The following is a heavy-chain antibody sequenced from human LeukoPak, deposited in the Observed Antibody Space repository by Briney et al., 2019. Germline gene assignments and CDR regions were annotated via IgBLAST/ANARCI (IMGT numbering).Heavy chain of an antibody. V-gene: IGHV3-23*01. D-gene: IGHD6-19*01. Sequence: GGSLRLSCAASGFTFSSYAMSWVRQAPGKGLEWVSAISGSGGSTYYADSVKGRFTISRDNSKNTLYLQMNSLRAEDTAVYYCAKDRPSEQWLVLPKRTVAFDIWGQGTMVTVSS. CDR1: GFTFSSYA. J-gene: IGHJ3*02. CDR3: AKDRPSEQWLVLPKRTVAFDI. CDR2: ISGSGGST.